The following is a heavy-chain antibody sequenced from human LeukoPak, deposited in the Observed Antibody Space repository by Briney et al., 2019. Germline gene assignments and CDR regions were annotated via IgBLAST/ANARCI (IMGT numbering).Heavy chain of an antibody. V-gene: IGHV4-34*01. J-gene: IGHJ6*03. Sequence: SETLSLTCAVYGGSFSGYYWSWIRQPPGKGLEWIGTIYYSGTTYYNPSLKSRVTISLDTSKNQFSLKLSSVTAADTAIYYCARDFSSSSTVYYYYYMDVWGKGTTVTVSS. CDR3: ARDFSSSSTVYYYYYMDV. CDR2: IYYSGTT. D-gene: IGHD6-6*01. CDR1: GGSFSGYY.